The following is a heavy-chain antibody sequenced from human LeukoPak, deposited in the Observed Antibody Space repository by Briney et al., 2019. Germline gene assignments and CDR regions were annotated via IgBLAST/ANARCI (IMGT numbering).Heavy chain of an antibody. CDR1: GYTLTSYD. D-gene: IGHD1-26*01. Sequence: ASVKVSCKASGYTLTSYDINWVRQATGQGREWMGWMNPNSGNTGYAQKFQGRVTMTRNTSISTAYMELSSLRSEDTAVYYCARDLWGGARAAFDIWGQGTMVTVSS. CDR3: ARDLWGGARAAFDI. CDR2: MNPNSGNT. J-gene: IGHJ3*02. V-gene: IGHV1-8*01.